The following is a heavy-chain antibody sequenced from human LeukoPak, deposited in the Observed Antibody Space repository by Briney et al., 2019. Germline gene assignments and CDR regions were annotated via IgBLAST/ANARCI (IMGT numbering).Heavy chain of an antibody. D-gene: IGHD3-10*01. J-gene: IGHJ3*02. V-gene: IGHV3-23*01. CDR3: AKIGTLLWFGELLPTPDAFDI. Sequence: GSLRLSCAASGFTFSSYATSWVRQAPGKGLELVSAISGSCGSTYYADSVKGRFTISRDNSKNTLYLQMNSLRAEDTAVYYCAKIGTLLWFGELLPTPDAFDIWGQGTMVTVSS. CDR2: ISGSCGST. CDR1: GFTFSSYA.